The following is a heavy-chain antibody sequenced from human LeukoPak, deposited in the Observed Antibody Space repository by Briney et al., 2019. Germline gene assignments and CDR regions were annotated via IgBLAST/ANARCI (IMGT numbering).Heavy chain of an antibody. CDR2: INHSGST. D-gene: IGHD3-22*01. CDR3: AGLGVITSPFDY. Sequence: KPSETLSLTCTVSGGSISSYYWSWIRQPPGKGLEWIGEINHSGSTNYNPSLKSRVTISVDTSKNQFSLKLSSVTAADTAVYYCAGLGVITSPFDYWGQGTLVTVSS. V-gene: IGHV4-34*01. CDR1: GGSISSYY. J-gene: IGHJ4*02.